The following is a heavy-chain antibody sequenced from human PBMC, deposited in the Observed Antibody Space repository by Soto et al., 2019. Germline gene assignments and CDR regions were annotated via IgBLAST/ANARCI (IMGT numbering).Heavy chain of an antibody. CDR2: IFSNDEK. J-gene: IGHJ4*02. CDR1: GFSLSNARMG. D-gene: IGHD1-26*01. CDR3: ARIQAGIVGAYFDY. Sequence: SGPTLVNPTETLTLTCTVSGFSLSNARMGGSWIRQPPGKALEWLAHIFSNDEKSYSTSLKSRLTISKDTSKSQVVLTMTNMDPVDTATYYCARIQAGIVGAYFDYWGQGXLVTVSS. V-gene: IGHV2-26*01.